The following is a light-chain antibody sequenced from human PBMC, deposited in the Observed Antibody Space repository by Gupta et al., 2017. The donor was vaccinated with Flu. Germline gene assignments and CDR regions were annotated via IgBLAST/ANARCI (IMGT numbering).Light chain of an antibody. V-gene: IGLV1-44*01. CDR3: AALDDSLNDLL. CDR2: TNN. Sequence: QSVLTQPPSASGTPGQRVTISCSGGSSNIGSHVVDWYQQVPGTAPRLLIYTNNQRPSGVPDRFSGSKSGTSASLAISGLQSEDEADYFCAALDDSLNDLLFGGGTKLTVL. CDR1: SSNIGSHV. J-gene: IGLJ2*01.